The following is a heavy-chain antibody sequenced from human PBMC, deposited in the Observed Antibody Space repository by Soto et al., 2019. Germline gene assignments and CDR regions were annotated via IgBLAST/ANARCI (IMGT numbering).Heavy chain of an antibody. CDR2: IYWDDDK. V-gene: IGHV2-5*02. CDR3: AHRVLRTVFGLVTTTAIDFDF. CDR1: GFSLTTSGVG. Sequence: QITLNESGPTQVKPRQTLTLTCTVSGFSLTTSGVGVGWIRQSPGKAPEWLALIYWDDDKRYSPSLKSRLTITKDTSKNQVVMTMADFDAADTATYYCAHRVLRTVFGLVTTTAIDFDFWGQGTPVAVAS. J-gene: IGHJ4*02. D-gene: IGHD3-3*01.